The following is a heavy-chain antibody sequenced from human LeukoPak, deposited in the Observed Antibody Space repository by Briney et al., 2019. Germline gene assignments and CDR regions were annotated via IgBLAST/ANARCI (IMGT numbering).Heavy chain of an antibody. J-gene: IGHJ3*02. D-gene: IGHD3-10*01. CDR3: ARDSEVTMDPLRAFDI. V-gene: IGHV1-2*02. Sequence: ASVKVSCKASGYTFTGYYMHWVRQAPGQGREWMGWINPNSGGTNYAQKFQGRVTMTRDTSISTAYMELSRLRSDDTAVYYCARDSEVTMDPLRAFDIWGQGTMVTVSS. CDR1: GYTFTGYY. CDR2: INPNSGGT.